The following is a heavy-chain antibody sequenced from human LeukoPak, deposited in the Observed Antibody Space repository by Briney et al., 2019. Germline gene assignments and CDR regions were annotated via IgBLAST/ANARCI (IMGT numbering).Heavy chain of an antibody. D-gene: IGHD6-13*01. CDR3: ARDRVLYSSSWYGFDY. CDR1: GGSISSSSYY. J-gene: IGHJ4*02. Sequence: SETLSLTCTVSGGSISSSSYYWSWIRQPAGKGLEWIGRIYTSGSTNYNPSLKSRVTISVDTSKNQFSLKLSSVTAADAGVYYCARDRVLYSSSWYGFDYWGQGTLVTVSS. CDR2: IYTSGST. V-gene: IGHV4-61*02.